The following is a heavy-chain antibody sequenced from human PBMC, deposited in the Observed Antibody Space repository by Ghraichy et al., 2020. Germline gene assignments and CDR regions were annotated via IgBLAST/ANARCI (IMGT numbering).Heavy chain of an antibody. CDR3: ARDHDSGGMDV. CDR1: GGSISSYY. V-gene: IGHV4-59*01. CDR2: IYYSGST. Sequence: SQTLSLTCTVSGGSISSYYWSWIRQPPGKGLEWIGYIYYSGSTNYNPSLKSRVTISVDTSKNQFSLKLSSVTAADTAVYYCARDHDSGGMDVWGQGTTVTVSS. D-gene: IGHD3-22*01. J-gene: IGHJ6*02.